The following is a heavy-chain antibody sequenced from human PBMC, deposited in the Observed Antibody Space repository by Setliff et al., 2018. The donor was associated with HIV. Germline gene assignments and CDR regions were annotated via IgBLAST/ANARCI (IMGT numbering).Heavy chain of an antibody. Sequence: SETLSLTCSVSGYVISSGYYWGWIRQPPGKGLEWIGSIYHGGSTYQNPSLRNRATISIDTWKNQFSLKLRSVTAADTAVYYCARGPPPLTPDYWGQGTLVTVSS. CDR1: GYVISSGYY. V-gene: IGHV4-38-2*02. J-gene: IGHJ4*02. CDR3: ARGPPPLTPDY. CDR2: IYHGGST.